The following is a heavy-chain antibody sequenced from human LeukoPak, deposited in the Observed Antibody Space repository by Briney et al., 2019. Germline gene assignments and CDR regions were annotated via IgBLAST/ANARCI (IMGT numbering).Heavy chain of an antibody. D-gene: IGHD5-24*01. CDR3: AKGNGYNNGEIDY. CDR2: IWYDGSKK. V-gene: IGHV3-33*06. J-gene: IGHJ4*02. CDR1: GFTFTNYG. Sequence: PGKSLRLSCEASGFTFTNYGMHWVRQAPGKGLEWVAFIWYDGSKKYYADSVKGRFTISRDNSKNTLFLQMSSLRAEDTADYYCAKGNGYNNGEIDYWGQGTLVTVSS.